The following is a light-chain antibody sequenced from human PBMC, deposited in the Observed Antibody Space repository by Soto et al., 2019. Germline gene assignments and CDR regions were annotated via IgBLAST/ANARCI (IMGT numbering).Light chain of an antibody. CDR2: EVN. Sequence: QSALTQPASVSGSPGQSITISCTGTNGDVGSYDLVSWYQRYPGEAPKLIIYEVNKRPSGISNRFSGSKSGNTASLTISGLQAEDEAEYDCCSYAGSKSLIFGGGTKLTVL. CDR1: NGDVGSYDL. CDR3: CSYAGSKSLI. V-gene: IGLV2-23*02. J-gene: IGLJ2*01.